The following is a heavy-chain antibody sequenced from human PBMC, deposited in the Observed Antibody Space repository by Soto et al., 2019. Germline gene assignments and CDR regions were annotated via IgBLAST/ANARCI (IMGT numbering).Heavy chain of an antibody. CDR1: GGSISSSNW. CDR2: IVDNENT. CDR3: ASRTYAMDV. J-gene: IGHJ6*02. Sequence: QVQLQESGPGLVKPSGTLSLTCAVSGGSISSSNWWSWVRQPPGKGLEWMGDIVDNENTYSNPSLTGRVTMSVDKSKNQFSLTLNSVTAADTAVYYCASRTYAMDVWGQGTTVTVSS. V-gene: IGHV4-4*02.